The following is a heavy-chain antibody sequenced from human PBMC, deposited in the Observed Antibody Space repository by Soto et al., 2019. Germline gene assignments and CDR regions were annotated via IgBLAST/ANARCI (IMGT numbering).Heavy chain of an antibody. CDR2: IYKSGDT. D-gene: IGHD2-21*02. J-gene: IGHJ5*02. Sequence: EVQLVESGGGLVQPGGSLRLSCAASGFTVSSSYLYWVRQAPGKGLEWVSSIYKSGDTYYADSVKGRFTISRDNYKSTLFLQMNSLRAEDTAVYYGARGTVVTNPKWLGPWGQGTLVTVSS. V-gene: IGHV3-66*01. CDR1: GFTVSSSY. CDR3: ARGTVVTNPKWLGP.